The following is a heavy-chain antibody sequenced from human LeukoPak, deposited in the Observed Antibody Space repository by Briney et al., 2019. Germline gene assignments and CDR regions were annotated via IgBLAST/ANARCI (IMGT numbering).Heavy chain of an antibody. CDR1: GRSISSSSYY. V-gene: IGHV4-39*01. J-gene: IGHJ4*02. CDR3: ARQVLLWFGELSSGDADY. Sequence: PSETLSLTCTVSGRSISSSSYYWGWIRQPPGKGLEWSGSIYYSGSTYYNPPLKSRVTISVDTSKNQFSLKLSSVTAADTAVYYCARQVLLWFGELSSGDADYWGQGTLVTVSS. D-gene: IGHD3-10*01. CDR2: IYYSGST.